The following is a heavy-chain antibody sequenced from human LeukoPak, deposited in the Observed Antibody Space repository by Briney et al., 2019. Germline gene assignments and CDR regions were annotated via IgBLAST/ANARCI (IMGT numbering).Heavy chain of an antibody. D-gene: IGHD2-2*02. J-gene: IGHJ4*02. CDR1: GYTFTSYY. CDR2: INPNSGST. V-gene: IGHV1-8*02. CDR3: ASHCSTSCYNDY. Sequence: ASVKVSCKASGYTFTSYYMHWVRQATGQGLEWMGWINPNSGSTSYAQEFQGRVTMTRNTSISTAYMELSSLRSDDTAVYYCASHCSTSCYNDYLGQGTLVTVSS.